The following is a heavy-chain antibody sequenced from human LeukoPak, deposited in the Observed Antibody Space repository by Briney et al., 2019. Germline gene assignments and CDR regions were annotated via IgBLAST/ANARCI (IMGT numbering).Heavy chain of an antibody. J-gene: IGHJ5*02. Sequence: SETLSLTCTVSGGSIISSNYFWGWFRQPPGKGLEWIGSFYYSGSTNYNPSLKSRVTISVDTSKNQFSLKLSSVTAADTAVYYCARPLVEAAAGSWFDPWGQGTLVTVSS. D-gene: IGHD6-13*01. V-gene: IGHV4-39*07. CDR1: GGSIISSNYF. CDR2: FYYSGST. CDR3: ARPLVEAAAGSWFDP.